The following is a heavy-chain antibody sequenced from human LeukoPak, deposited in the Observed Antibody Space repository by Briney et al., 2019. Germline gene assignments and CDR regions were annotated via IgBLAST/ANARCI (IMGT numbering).Heavy chain of an antibody. J-gene: IGHJ3*02. CDR2: ISSSGSTI. CDR1: GFTFSDYY. CDR3: ARRSAAKDAFDI. D-gene: IGHD6-25*01. Sequence: GGSLRLSCAASGFTFSDYYMSWIRQAPGKGLEWVSYISSSGSTIYYADSVKGRFTISRDNAKNTLYLQMNSLRAEDTAVYYCARRSAAKDAFDIWGQGTKVTVSS. V-gene: IGHV3-11*04.